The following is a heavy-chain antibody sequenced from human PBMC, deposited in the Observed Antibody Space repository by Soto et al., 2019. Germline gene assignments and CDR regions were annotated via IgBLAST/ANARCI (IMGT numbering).Heavy chain of an antibody. CDR2: ISGSGGST. Sequence: EVQLLESGGGLVQPGGSLRLSCAASGFTFSSYAMSWVRQAPGKGLEWVSAISGSGGSTYYADSVKGRFTISRDNSKNTLYLQMNSLRAEDTAVYYCANTVIDILRGLDYWGQGTLVTVSS. V-gene: IGHV3-23*01. D-gene: IGHD3-9*01. CDR3: ANTVIDILRGLDY. CDR1: GFTFSSYA. J-gene: IGHJ4*02.